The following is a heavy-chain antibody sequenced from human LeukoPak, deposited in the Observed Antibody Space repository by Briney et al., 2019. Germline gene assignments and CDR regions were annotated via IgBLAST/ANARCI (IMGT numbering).Heavy chain of an antibody. V-gene: IGHV1-2*02. D-gene: IGHD1-26*01. CDR3: ARGRRIIVGATNAGDFFDY. CDR2: INPNSGGT. J-gene: IGHJ4*02. CDR1: GYTFTAYF. Sequence: ASVKVSCKASGYTFTAYFMHWVRQAPGQGLEWMGWINPNSGGTKYAQKFQGRVTMTRDTSISTAYMELTSLRSDDTAVYYCARGRRIIVGATNAGDFFDYWGQGTLVTVSS.